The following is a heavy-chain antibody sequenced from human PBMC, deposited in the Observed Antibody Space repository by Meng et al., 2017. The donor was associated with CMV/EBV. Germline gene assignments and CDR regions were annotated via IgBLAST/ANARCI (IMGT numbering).Heavy chain of an antibody. J-gene: IGHJ4*02. D-gene: IGHD3-9*01. CDR2: ISAYNGNT. CDR1: GDTFTSYG. Sequence: QVPLVQCGAKVKKPGSSLQCSCRASGDTFTSYGISWVRQAPGQGLEWMGWISAYNGNTIYAQKLQGRVTMTTDTSTSTAYMELRSLRSDDTAVYYCATDILTHFDYWGQGTLVTVSS. CDR3: ATDILTHFDY. V-gene: IGHV1-18*01.